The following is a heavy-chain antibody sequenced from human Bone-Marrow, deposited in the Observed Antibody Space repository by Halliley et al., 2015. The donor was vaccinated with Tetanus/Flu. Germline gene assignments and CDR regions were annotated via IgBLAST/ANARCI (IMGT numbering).Heavy chain of an antibody. CDR3: ARDLRFGSSGDLYTYFDP. V-gene: IGHV4-61*01. CDR1: GGSIGSGNYY. Sequence: TLSLTCTVSGGSIGSGNYYWGWIRQPPGKGLEWIASIYYTGITKYNPSLKSRVTILLDTSKSQFSLELNSVTAADTAVYYCARDLRFGSSGDLYTYFDPWGQGTPVTVSS. D-gene: IGHD6-6*01. CDR2: IYYTGIT. J-gene: IGHJ5*02.